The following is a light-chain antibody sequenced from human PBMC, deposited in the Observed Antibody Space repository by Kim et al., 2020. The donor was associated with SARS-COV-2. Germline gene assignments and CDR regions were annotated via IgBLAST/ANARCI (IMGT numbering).Light chain of an antibody. CDR2: QNI. CDR1: KLGDKY. Sequence: SYELTQPPSVSVSPGQTASITCSGEKLGDKYACWYQQKPGQSPVLVIYQNIKRPSGIPERFSGSNSGNTATLTISGAQAMDEADYYCQAWDSSTGVVFGGGTKLTV. J-gene: IGLJ3*02. CDR3: QAWDSSTGVV. V-gene: IGLV3-1*01.